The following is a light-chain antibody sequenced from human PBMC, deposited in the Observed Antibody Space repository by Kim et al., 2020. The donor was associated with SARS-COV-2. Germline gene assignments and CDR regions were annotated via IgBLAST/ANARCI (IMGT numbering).Light chain of an antibody. J-gene: IGKJ5*01. CDR3: QQYCTSPIT. CDR1: ESVPRLY. Sequence: SPGERAPLLCRTSESVPRLYFLWSQQMPGEAPRLLIYGASRRRTGIPDRISGSVSETDFTLPITRPEPEDFAVYFCQQYCTSPITFGQGTRLEIK. V-gene: IGKV3-20*01. CDR2: GAS.